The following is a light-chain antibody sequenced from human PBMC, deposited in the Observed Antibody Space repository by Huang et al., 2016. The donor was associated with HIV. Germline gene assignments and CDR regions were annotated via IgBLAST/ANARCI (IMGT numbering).Light chain of an antibody. Sequence: ELVLTQSPGTLSFSPGERATLSCRASQRVSSRDLAWYQQKPGQAPRRLIYGASYRATGIPDRLSGSGSGTDFTLTISRLEPEDLAVYYCQQYGTSRIFTFGPGTRVDIK. CDR1: QRVSSRD. J-gene: IGKJ3*01. V-gene: IGKV3-20*01. CDR3: QQYGTSRIFT. CDR2: GAS.